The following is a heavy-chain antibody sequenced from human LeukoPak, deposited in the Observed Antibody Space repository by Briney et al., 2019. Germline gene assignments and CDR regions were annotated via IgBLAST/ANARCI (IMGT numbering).Heavy chain of an antibody. Sequence: KPSGTLSLTCTVSGGSISDYYWSWIRQPAGKGPEWIGRIYISGATNYNPSLKSRVTISVDESKNQVSLKLSSVTAADTAVYYCAGGGYCTSTSCHGIDHWGQGTLVTVSS. CDR3: AGGGYCTSTSCHGIDH. CDR1: GGSISDYY. CDR2: IYISGAT. D-gene: IGHD2-2*01. J-gene: IGHJ4*02. V-gene: IGHV4-4*07.